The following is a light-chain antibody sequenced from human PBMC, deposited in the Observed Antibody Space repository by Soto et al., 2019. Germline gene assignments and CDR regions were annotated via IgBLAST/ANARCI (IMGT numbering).Light chain of an antibody. V-gene: IGLV1-40*01. J-gene: IGLJ3*02. CDR3: SSYTSSSTLGV. Sequence: QSVLTQPPSVSGAPGQRVTISCTGSGSNIGAGYDVHWYQQLPGTAPKLLIYGNNNRPSGIPDRFSGSKSGTSASLAITGLQAEDEADYYCSSYTSSSTLGVFGGGTKLTVL. CDR2: GNN. CDR1: GSNIGAGYD.